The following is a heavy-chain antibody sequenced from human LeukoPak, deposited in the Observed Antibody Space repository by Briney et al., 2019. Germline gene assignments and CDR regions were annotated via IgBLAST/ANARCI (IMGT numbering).Heavy chain of an antibody. CDR1: GFTFSSYW. V-gene: IGHV3-7*01. Sequence: PGGSLRLSCAASGFTFSSYWMSWVRQAPGKGLEWVANIKQDGSEKYYVDSVKGRFTISRDNAKNSLYLQMNSLRAEDTAVYYCARDLYGGHLWVTYGMDVWGQGTTVTVS. J-gene: IGHJ6*02. D-gene: IGHD4-23*01. CDR2: IKQDGSEK. CDR3: ARDLYGGHLWVTYGMDV.